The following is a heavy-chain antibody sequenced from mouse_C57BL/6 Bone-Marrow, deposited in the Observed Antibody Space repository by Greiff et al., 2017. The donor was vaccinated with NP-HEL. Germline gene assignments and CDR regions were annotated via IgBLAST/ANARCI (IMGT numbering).Heavy chain of an antibody. Sequence: QVTLKVSGPGILQPSQTLSLTCSFSGFSLSTFGMGVGWIRPPSGKGLEWLAHIWWDDDKYYNPALKSRLTISKDTSNNQVFLKIANVDTADPATYYCARIRDGSSYGWYFDVWGTGTTVTVSS. CDR3: ARIRDGSSYGWYFDV. V-gene: IGHV8-8*01. CDR2: IWWDDDK. CDR1: GFSLSTFGMG. D-gene: IGHD1-1*01. J-gene: IGHJ1*03.